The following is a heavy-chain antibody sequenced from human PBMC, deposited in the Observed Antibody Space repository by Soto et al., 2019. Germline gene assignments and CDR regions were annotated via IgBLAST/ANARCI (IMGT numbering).Heavy chain of an antibody. D-gene: IGHD1-26*01. CDR2: INHRRTI. J-gene: IGHJ5*02. Sequence: SETLSLTCAIHGGSLSGSTCNWIRQFPGKGLEWIGEINHRRTINYNPSLTSRVTISVDTSRNQFSLKLTSVTAADTAVYYCAAGGGFIEGRMVSFDPWGQGTRVTVSS. V-gene: IGHV4-34*01. CDR3: AAGGGFIEGRMVSFDP. CDR1: GGSLSGST.